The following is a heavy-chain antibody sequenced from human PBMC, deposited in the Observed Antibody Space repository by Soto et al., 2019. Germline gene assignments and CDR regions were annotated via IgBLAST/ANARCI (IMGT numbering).Heavy chain of an antibody. J-gene: IGHJ4*02. CDR1: GGSISSSRYY. CDR3: ATAGGIAAPYYFDY. D-gene: IGHD6-13*01. Sequence: SETLSLTGTVSGGSISSSRYYWGWIRQAPGKWLEWIGSIYYSGGTYYNPSLKSRVTISVDTSKNQFSLKLSSVTAADTAVYYCATAGGIAAPYYFDYWGQGTLVTVSS. V-gene: IGHV4-39*01. CDR2: IYYSGGT.